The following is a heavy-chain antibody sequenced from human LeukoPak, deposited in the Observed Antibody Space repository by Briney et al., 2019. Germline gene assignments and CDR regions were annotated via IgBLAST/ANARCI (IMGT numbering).Heavy chain of an antibody. CDR3: AREGGCSGGSCYSLYYYYHYMDV. D-gene: IGHD2-15*01. J-gene: IGHJ6*03. V-gene: IGHV1-46*01. Sequence: ASVKVSCKASGYTFTSYYMHWVRQAPGQGLEWMGIINPSGGSTSYAQKFQGRVTMTRDTSTSTVYMELSSLRSEDTAVYYCAREGGCSGGSCYSLYYYYHYMDVWGKGTTVTVSS. CDR1: GYTFTSYY. CDR2: INPSGGST.